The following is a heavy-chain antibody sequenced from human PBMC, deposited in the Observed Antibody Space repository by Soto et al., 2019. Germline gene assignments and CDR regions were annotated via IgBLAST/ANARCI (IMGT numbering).Heavy chain of an antibody. J-gene: IGHJ6*02. CDR3: AKDKQYYYDSSGSKPRYYGMGV. CDR1: GFTFSSYG. Sequence: PGGSLGLSCAASGFTFSSYGMHWVRQAPGKGLEWVAVISYDGSNKYYADSVKGRFTISRDNSKNTLYLQMNSLRAEDTAVYYCAKDKQYYYDSSGSKPRYYGMGVWGQGTTVTVSS. V-gene: IGHV3-30*18. D-gene: IGHD3-22*01. CDR2: ISYDGSNK.